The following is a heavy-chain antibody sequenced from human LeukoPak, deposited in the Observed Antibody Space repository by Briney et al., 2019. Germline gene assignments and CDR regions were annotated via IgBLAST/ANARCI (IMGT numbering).Heavy chain of an antibody. CDR3: ARVELSAADFDH. CDR2: ISGGGPVT. Sequence: GGSLRLSCAASGFTFSSYAMSWVRQAPGKGLECVSAISGGGPVTYYTDSVKGRFTISRDNSKDTLYLQMNSLRAEDTAVYYCARVELSAADFDHWGQGTLVTVSS. D-gene: IGHD1-7*01. J-gene: IGHJ4*02. CDR1: GFTFSSYA. V-gene: IGHV3-23*01.